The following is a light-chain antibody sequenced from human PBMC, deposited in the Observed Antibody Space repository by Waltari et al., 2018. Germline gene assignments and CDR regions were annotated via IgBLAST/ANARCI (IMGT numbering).Light chain of an antibody. CDR2: GNV. J-gene: IGLJ2*01. CDR1: SSNIGAGYD. CDR3: QSYDSSLSGGV. Sequence: QSVLTQPPSVSGAPGQRVTISCTGSSSNIGAGYDVHWYQQLPGTAPKLLIYGNVDRPSGVPDRVAGSKSGPSASLAITGLQAEDEADYYCQSYDSSLSGGVFGGGTKLTVL. V-gene: IGLV1-40*01.